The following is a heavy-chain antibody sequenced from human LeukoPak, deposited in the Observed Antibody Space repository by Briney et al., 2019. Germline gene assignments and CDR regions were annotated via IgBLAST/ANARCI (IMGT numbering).Heavy chain of an antibody. J-gene: IGHJ4*02. D-gene: IGHD6-19*01. Sequence: ASVKVSCKASGYTFTSYYMHWVRQAPGQGLEWMGIINPSGGSTSYAQKFQGRVTMTRDMSTSTVYMELSSLRSEDTAVYYCARGASGWPPSNLPFDYWGQGTLVTVSS. V-gene: IGHV1-46*01. CDR1: GYTFTSYY. CDR2: INPSGGST. CDR3: ARGASGWPPSNLPFDY.